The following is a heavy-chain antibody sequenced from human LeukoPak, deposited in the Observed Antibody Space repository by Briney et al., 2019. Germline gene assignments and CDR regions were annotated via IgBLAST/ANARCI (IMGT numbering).Heavy chain of an antibody. J-gene: IGHJ4*02. CDR1: GITFSTYW. CDR3: ARISSDSTSYYDH. CDR2: INSEGSTI. D-gene: IGHD3-22*01. Sequence: AGGSLRLSCAGSGITFSTYWMHWVRQAPGKGLVWVSRINSEGSTISYADSVKGRFTISRDNAKNTLFLQMNSLRAEDTAVYYCARISSDSTSYYDHWGQGTLVTVSS. V-gene: IGHV3-74*01.